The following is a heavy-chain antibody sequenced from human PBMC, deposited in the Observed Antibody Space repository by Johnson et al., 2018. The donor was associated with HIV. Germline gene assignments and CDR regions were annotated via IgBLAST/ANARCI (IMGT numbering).Heavy chain of an antibody. D-gene: IGHD3-22*01. V-gene: IGHV3-33*01. CDR2: IRYDGSEK. Sequence: QVQLVESGRGVVQPGRSLRLSCAASGFTFSSYGMHWVRQAPGKGLAWVAFIRYDGSEKNYVDSVKGRFTLSRDNAKNSLYLQMNSLRAEDTAVYYCARCGSGHNSSGYYYYSGAFDIWGQGTMVTVSS. J-gene: IGHJ3*02. CDR3: ARCGSGHNSSGYYYYSGAFDI. CDR1: GFTFSSYG.